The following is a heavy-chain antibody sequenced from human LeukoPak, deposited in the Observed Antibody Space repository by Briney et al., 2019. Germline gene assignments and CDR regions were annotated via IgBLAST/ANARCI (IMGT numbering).Heavy chain of an antibody. CDR1: GFTFSSYA. V-gene: IGHV3-23*01. J-gene: IGHJ4*02. CDR2: ISGSGGST. Sequence: GGSLRLSCAASGFTFSSYAMSWVRQAPGKGLEWVSAISGSGGSTYYADSVKGRFTISRDNSENTLYLQMNSLRAEDTAVYYCAKGLYLYCSGGSCYSVGPYFDYWGQGTLVTVSS. D-gene: IGHD2-15*01. CDR3: AKGLYLYCSGGSCYSVGPYFDY.